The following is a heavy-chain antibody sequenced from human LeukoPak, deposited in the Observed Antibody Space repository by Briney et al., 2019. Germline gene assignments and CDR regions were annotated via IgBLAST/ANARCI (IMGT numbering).Heavy chain of an antibody. CDR3: AREREGYMDV. CDR2: IYTSGST. J-gene: IGHJ6*03. Sequence: SETLSLTCTVSGGSISSSSYYWGWIRQPAGKGLEWIGRIYTSGSTNYNPSLKSRVTMSVDTSKNQFSLKLSSVTAADTAVYYCAREREGYMDVWGKGTTVTVSS. CDR1: GGSISSSSYY. V-gene: IGHV4-61*02.